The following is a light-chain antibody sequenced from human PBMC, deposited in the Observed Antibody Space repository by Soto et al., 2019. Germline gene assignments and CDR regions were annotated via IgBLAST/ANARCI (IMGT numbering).Light chain of an antibody. V-gene: IGLV2-14*03. J-gene: IGLJ1*01. CDR2: DVS. Sequence: QSALTQPASVSGSPGQSITIYCTGSSSDIGDYDYVSWYQQHPGKADKVLISDVSNRPSCVSNRFSGSKSGNTASLTISGLQAEDEADYDGNSYATGNTRVFGTGTKVTVL. CDR1: SSDIGDYDY. CDR3: NSYATGNTRV.